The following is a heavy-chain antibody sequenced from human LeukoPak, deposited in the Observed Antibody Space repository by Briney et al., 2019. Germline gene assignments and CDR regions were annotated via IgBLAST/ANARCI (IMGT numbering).Heavy chain of an antibody. J-gene: IGHJ5*02. V-gene: IGHV3-23*01. CDR2: LTDSGDAT. CDR1: GXTFSHYA. Sequence: PGGSLRLSCAVSGXTFSHYAMSWVRQAPGTGREWVGSLTDSGDATYYADSAKGRLTISRDNSNSTLYLHISGLRDEDTAVYYCARGYSHNSGGWLDPWGQGTLVTVSS. CDR3: ARGYSHNSGGWLDP. D-gene: IGHD5-12*01.